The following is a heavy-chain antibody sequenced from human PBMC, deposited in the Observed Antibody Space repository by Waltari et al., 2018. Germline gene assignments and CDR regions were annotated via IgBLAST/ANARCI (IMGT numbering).Heavy chain of an antibody. CDR2: IIGSGDST. J-gene: IGHJ3*02. V-gene: IGHV3-23*04. D-gene: IGHD6-19*01. CDR3: AREIAVAGTFYGAFDI. Sequence: EVQLVEYGAGLVQPGGSLRLPCAAPGFSFDTYFMSGVRQAPGKGLEWVSGIIGSGDSTYYPDSVKGRFSISRDNSKNTLYLQMNSLRVEDTAVYYCAREIAVAGTFYGAFDIWGQGTMVTVSS. CDR1: GFSFDTYF.